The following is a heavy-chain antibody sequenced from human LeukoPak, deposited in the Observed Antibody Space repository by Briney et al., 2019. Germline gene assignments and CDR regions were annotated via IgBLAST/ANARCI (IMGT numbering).Heavy chain of an antibody. V-gene: IGHV3-64*01. Sequence: PGGALRVSCAASGFSFSSSAMHSVREALGKGLEYVSPLISNGGSTYYANSVKGSFTISRDNSKNTLYLQMGSLRAEDMAVYYCARVVGATRTHFDYWGQGTLVTVSS. CDR2: LISNGGST. CDR3: ARVVGATRTHFDY. CDR1: GFSFSSSA. D-gene: IGHD1-26*01. J-gene: IGHJ4*02.